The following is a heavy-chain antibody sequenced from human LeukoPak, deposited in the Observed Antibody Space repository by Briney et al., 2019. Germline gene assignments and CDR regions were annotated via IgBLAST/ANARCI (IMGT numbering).Heavy chain of an antibody. D-gene: IGHD3-16*02. CDR1: GFTFTTYG. CDR3: ARDRTGRIIDFDF. J-gene: IGHJ4*02. CDR2: ISAYNGHT. V-gene: IGHV1-18*01. Sequence: ASVKVSCKASGFTFTTYGFSWVRQAPGQGLEWMGWISAYNGHTNYAQKFQGRVTMTTDTSTSTAYMEARSLRFDDTAVYYCARDRTGRIIDFDFWGQGTLVTVSS.